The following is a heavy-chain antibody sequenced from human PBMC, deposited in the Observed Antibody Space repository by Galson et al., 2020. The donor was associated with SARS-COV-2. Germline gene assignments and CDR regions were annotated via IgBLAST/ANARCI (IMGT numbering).Heavy chain of an antibody. Sequence: SETLSLTCAVSGASFSGYYRSWLRQPPGKGLEWIGAINTSGSTNYNASLKSRVTILVDRSKSQFSLQLNSVTAADTAVYYCARVPRRSDLSGESGNWGQGTLVTVSS. V-gene: IGHV4-34*01. CDR2: INTSGST. CDR3: ARVPRRSDLSGESGN. CDR1: GASFSGYY. J-gene: IGHJ4*02. D-gene: IGHD3-10*02.